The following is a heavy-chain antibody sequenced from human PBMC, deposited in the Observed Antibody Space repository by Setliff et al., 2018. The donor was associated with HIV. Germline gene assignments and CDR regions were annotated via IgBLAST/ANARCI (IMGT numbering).Heavy chain of an antibody. J-gene: IGHJ4*02. CDR3: ARLSTTSRDFDS. V-gene: IGHV4-30-4*08. D-gene: IGHD2-2*01. CDR2: IYYSGST. CDR1: GGSISSGDYY. Sequence: SETLSLTCTVSGGSISSGDYYWSWIRQPPGKGLEWIGYIYYSGSTYYNPSLRSRVTISLDTSKNQFSLKLSSVTAADTAVYFCARLSTTSRDFDSWGQGTLVTVSS.